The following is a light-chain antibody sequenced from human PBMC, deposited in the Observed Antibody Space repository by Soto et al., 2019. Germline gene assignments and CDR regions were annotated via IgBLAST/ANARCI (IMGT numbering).Light chain of an antibody. V-gene: IGLV2-8*01. CDR3: QSYDNSLSVYF. J-gene: IGLJ1*01. Sequence: QSALTQPPSASGSPGQSVTISCTGTSSDVGGYNYVSWYQQHPGKAPKLMIYEVSKRPSGVPDRFSGSKSGNTASLTVSGLQAEDEADYYCQSYDNSLSVYFFGTGTKLTVL. CDR2: EVS. CDR1: SSDVGGYNY.